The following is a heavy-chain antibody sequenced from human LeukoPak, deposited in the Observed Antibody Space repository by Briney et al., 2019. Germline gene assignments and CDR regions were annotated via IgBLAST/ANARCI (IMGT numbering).Heavy chain of an antibody. CDR2: ISGSGGST. CDR1: GFTFSSYA. Sequence: GGSLRLSCAASGFTFSSYAMSWVRQAPGKGLEWVSAISGSGGSTYYADSVKGRFTISRDDSKNTLYLQMRNLRAEDTAVYYCAKDGAWLRFDDWGQGILVTVSS. D-gene: IGHD5-12*01. V-gene: IGHV3-23*01. J-gene: IGHJ4*02. CDR3: AKDGAWLRFDD.